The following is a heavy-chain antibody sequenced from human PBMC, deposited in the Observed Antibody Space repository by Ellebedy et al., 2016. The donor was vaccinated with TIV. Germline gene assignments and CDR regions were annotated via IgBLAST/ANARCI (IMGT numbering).Heavy chain of an antibody. D-gene: IGHD6-19*01. CDR2: VFPIIGAA. V-gene: IGHV1-69*13. J-gene: IGHJ4*02. Sequence: AASVKVSCKASGDILSSYAISWVRQAPGQGLEWMGGVFPIIGAANYAQDFQGRVTITADAFTYTSHMLLSSLRSDDTAIYYCVRIEDGGWALDHWGQGTLVTVSS. CDR3: VRIEDGGWALDH. CDR1: GDILSSYA.